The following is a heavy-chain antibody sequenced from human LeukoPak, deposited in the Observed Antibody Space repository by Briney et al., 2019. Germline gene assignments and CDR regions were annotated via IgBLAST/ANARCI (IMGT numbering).Heavy chain of an antibody. D-gene: IGHD1-26*01. CDR2: ISGSGGST. V-gene: IGHV3-23*01. Sequence: GGSLRLSCAASGFTFSSYAMSWVRQAPGKGLEWVSAISGSGGSTYYADSVKGRFTISRDNAKNSLYLQMNSLRAEDTAVYYCARVRGSYSRYYGMDVWGQGTTVTVSS. CDR3: ARVRGSYSRYYGMDV. J-gene: IGHJ6*02. CDR1: GFTFSSYA.